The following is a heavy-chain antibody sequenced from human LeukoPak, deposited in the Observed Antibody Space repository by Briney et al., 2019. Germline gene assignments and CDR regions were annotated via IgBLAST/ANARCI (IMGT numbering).Heavy chain of an antibody. Sequence: SETLSLTCTVSGGSISSSSYYWGWIRQPPGKGLEWIGSIYYSGSTYYNPSLKSRVTISVDRSKNQFSLKLSSLTAADTAVYYCAREKSTIVVVPAARDYYYYMDVWGKGTTVTVSS. CDR2: IYYSGST. V-gene: IGHV4-39*07. J-gene: IGHJ6*03. D-gene: IGHD2-2*01. CDR1: GGSISSSSYY. CDR3: AREKSTIVVVPAARDYYYYMDV.